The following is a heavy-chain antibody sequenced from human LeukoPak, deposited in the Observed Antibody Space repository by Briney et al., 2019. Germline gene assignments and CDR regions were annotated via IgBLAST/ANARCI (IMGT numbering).Heavy chain of an antibody. J-gene: IGHJ4*02. D-gene: IGHD6-13*01. CDR3: AREGSAAGTGYYFDY. CDR2: ISGDGGST. Sequence: GGSLRLSCAAPGFMFHDYAIHWVRQAPGKGLEWVSLISGDGGSTFYADSVKGRFTISRHNSKNTLYLQMNSLRAEDTAVYYCAREGSAAGTGYYFDYWGQGTLVTVSS. V-gene: IGHV3-43*02. CDR1: GFMFHDYA.